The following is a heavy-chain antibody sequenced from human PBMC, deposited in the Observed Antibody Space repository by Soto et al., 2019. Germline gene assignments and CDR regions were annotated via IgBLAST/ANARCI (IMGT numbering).Heavy chain of an antibody. CDR1: GFTFDDYA. J-gene: IGHJ4*02. CDR3: AKETQANLGTGGFDY. Sequence: GGSLRLSCAVSGFTFDDYAMHWVRQAPGKGLEWVSGISWNSDAIKYADSAKGRFTISRDNAKNSLYLQLKSLRVEDTALYYCAKETQANLGTGGFDYWGQGSPVTVSS. D-gene: IGHD7-27*01. V-gene: IGHV3-9*01. CDR2: ISWNSDAI.